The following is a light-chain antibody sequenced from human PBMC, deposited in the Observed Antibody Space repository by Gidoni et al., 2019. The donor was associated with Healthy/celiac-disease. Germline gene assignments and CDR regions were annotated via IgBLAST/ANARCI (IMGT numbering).Light chain of an antibody. V-gene: IGKV3-20*01. CDR1: QSVSTY. CDR3: QQYGSSRT. CDR2: GAS. J-gene: IGKJ1*01. Sequence: EVVLTQSPGTLSLAPGERATLSCRTSQSVSTYFAWYQQKPGQAPRLLIYGASSRATGFPDRFSGSGSGTDFTLTISRLEPVDFAVYYCQQYGSSRTFGQXTKVEIK.